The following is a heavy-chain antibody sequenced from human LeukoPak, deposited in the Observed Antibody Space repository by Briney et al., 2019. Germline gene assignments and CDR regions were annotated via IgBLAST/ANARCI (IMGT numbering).Heavy chain of an antibody. V-gene: IGHV4-61*02. D-gene: IGHD3-22*01. J-gene: IGHJ4*02. CDR2: IFASGRT. CDR3: ARSRDRRGYQFKGFDY. Sequence: SQTLSLTCTVSGDSISSGDYYWSWIRQPAGKGLEWIGRIFASGRTNYKPSLTSRLTISVGTSKNQFSLRLTSVTAADTAVYYCARSRDRRGYQFKGFDYWGQGTLVTVSS. CDR1: GDSISSGDYY.